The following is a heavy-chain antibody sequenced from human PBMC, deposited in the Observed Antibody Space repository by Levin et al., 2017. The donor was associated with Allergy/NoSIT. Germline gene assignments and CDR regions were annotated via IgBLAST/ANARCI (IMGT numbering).Heavy chain of an antibody. CDR2: IKSKTDGGTT. V-gene: IGHV3-15*01. CDR3: TTSIIGVSDY. Sequence: LSLTCAASGFTFSNAWMSWVRQAPGKGLEWVGRIKSKTDGGTTDYAAPVKGRFTISRDDSKNTLYLQMNSLKTEDTAVYYCTTSIIGVSDYWGQGTLVTVSS. D-gene: IGHD3-16*02. CDR1: GFTFSNAW. J-gene: IGHJ4*02.